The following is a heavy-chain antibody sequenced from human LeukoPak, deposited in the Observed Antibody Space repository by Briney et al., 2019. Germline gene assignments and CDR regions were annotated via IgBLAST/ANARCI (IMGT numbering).Heavy chain of an antibody. CDR2: ISWNSGSI. V-gene: IGHV3-9*01. D-gene: IGHD6-13*01. CDR1: GFTFDDYA. J-gene: IGHJ4*02. Sequence: GRSLRLSCAASGFTFDDYAMHWVRQAPGKGLEWVSGISWNSGSIGYADSVKGRFTISRDNAKNSLYLQMNSLRAEDTALYYCAKDMGSSWYEGTFDYWGQGTLVTVSS. CDR3: AKDMGSSWYEGTFDY.